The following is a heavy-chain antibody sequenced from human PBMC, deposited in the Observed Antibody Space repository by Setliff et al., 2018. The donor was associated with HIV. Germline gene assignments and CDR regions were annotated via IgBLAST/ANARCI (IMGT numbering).Heavy chain of an antibody. CDR2: IYHSGST. CDR3: TRKAVGRIADRPTYFDY. D-gene: IGHD6-6*01. Sequence: KTSETLSLTCAVSGGSISSSQWWSWVCQSPGKGLEWIGEIYHSGSTSYNSSLESRVTMSVDKSKNQFSLKLNSVTAADTAVYYCTRKAVGRIADRPTYFDYWGQGTLVTVSS. CDR1: GGSISSSQW. J-gene: IGHJ4*02. V-gene: IGHV4-4*02.